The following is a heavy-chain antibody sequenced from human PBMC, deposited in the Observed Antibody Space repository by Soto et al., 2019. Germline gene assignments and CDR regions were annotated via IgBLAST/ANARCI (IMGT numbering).Heavy chain of an antibody. CDR3: TRDKPPTIFGVVIYYYGMDV. D-gene: IGHD3-3*01. CDR2: IRSKAYGGTT. V-gene: IGHV3-49*03. CDR1: GFTFGDYA. J-gene: IGHJ6*02. Sequence: LRLSCTASGFTFGDYAMSWFRQAPGKGLEWVGFIRSKAYGGTTEYAASVKGRFTISRDDSKSIAYLQMNSLKTEDTAVYYCTRDKPPTIFGVVIYYYGMDVWGQGTTVTVSS.